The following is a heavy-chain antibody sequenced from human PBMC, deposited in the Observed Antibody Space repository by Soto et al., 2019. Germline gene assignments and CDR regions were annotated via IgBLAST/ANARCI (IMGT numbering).Heavy chain of an antibody. V-gene: IGHV1-18*01. D-gene: IGHD3-3*01. Sequence: ASVKVSCKASGYTFTSYGISWVRQAPGQGLEWMGWISAYNGNTNYAQKLQGRVTMTTDTSTSTAYMELRSLRSDDTAVYYCARDRPLFWSGYNIGFDYWGPGTLVTVS. CDR2: ISAYNGNT. J-gene: IGHJ4*02. CDR1: GYTFTSYG. CDR3: ARDRPLFWSGYNIGFDY.